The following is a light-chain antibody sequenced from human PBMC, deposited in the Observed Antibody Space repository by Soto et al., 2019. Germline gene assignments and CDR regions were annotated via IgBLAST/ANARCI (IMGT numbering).Light chain of an antibody. V-gene: IGLV1-51*02. J-gene: IGLJ2*01. CDR3: GAWDSSLSAVV. CDR2: ENN. Sequence: QSVLTQPPSVSAAPGQKVTISCSGSSSNAGNDYVAWYQQFPGTAPKLLIYENNKRPSGIPGRFSGSKSGTSATLGITGLQTGDEADYYCGAWDSSLSAVVFGGGTKLTVL. CDR1: SSNAGNDY.